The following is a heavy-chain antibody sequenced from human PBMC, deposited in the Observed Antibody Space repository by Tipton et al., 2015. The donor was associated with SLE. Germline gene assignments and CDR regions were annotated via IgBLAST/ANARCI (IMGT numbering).Heavy chain of an antibody. CDR2: IYYSGST. CDR3: ARDQGTAGAFDI. CDR1: GGSISSYY. Sequence: TLSLTCTVSGGSISSYYWSWIRQPTGKGLEWIGYIYYSGSTNYNPSLKSRVTISVDTSKNQFSLKLSSVTAADTAVYYCARDQGTAGAFDIWGQGTMFTVSS. J-gene: IGHJ3*02. D-gene: IGHD1-1*01. V-gene: IGHV4-59*01.